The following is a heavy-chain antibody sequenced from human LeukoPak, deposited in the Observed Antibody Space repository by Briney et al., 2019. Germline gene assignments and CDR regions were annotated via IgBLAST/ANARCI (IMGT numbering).Heavy chain of an antibody. CDR1: GGSISSGGYS. J-gene: IGHJ5*02. CDR2: IYHSGST. D-gene: IGHD1-26*01. Sequence: SETLSLTCAVSGGSISSGGYSWSWIRLPPGKGLEWIGYIYHSGSTYYNPSLKSRVTISVDRSKNQFSLKLSSVTAADTAVYYCARDSGSYRFDPWGQGTLVTVSS. V-gene: IGHV4-30-2*01. CDR3: ARDSGSYRFDP.